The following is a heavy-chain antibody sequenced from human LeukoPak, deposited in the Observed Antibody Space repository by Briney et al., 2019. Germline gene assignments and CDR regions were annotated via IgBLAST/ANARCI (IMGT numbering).Heavy chain of an antibody. D-gene: IGHD5/OR15-5a*01. V-gene: IGHV4-39*01. CDR1: GASISSGTFY. Sequence: PSETQSLTCSVSGASISSGTFYWAWIRQPPGKGLEWIGSSYYGGNTHYSPSLRGRVTISVDTSENKLSVMLTSVTAADTAVYYCASHVAGPGYTSVYNLDYWGQGTLVTVSS. CDR3: ASHVAGPGYTSVYNLDY. J-gene: IGHJ4*02. CDR2: SYYGGNT.